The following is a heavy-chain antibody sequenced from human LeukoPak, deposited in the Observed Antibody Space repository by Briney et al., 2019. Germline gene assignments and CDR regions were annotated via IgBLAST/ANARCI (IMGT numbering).Heavy chain of an antibody. D-gene: IGHD3-10*01. V-gene: IGHV3-9*01. CDR3: AKGPYGSGSKYFDY. J-gene: IGHJ4*02. Sequence: GGSLRLSCAASGFTFDDYAMHWVRQAPGKGLEWVSGISWNSGSIGYADSVKGRFTISRDNAKNSLYLQMNSLRAEDTALYYCAKGPYGSGSKYFDYWGQGTLVTVSS. CDR1: GFTFDDYA. CDR2: ISWNSGSI.